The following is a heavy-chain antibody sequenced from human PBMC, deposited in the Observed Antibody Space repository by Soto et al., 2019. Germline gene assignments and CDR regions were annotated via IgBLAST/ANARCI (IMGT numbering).Heavy chain of an antibody. V-gene: IGHV3-15*02. CDR3: TKTAYSYDTTGYLFDY. Sequence: EVQLVESGGALVKPGGSLKLSCAASGFTFNNAWMSWVRQAPGKGLEWVGRIKSTADGGTTDYAAPVKGRFAISRDGSRNTLYLQMNGLRTEDTAVYYCTKTAYSYDTTGYLFDYWGQGTLVTVSS. CDR2: IKSTADGGTT. D-gene: IGHD3-22*01. J-gene: IGHJ4*02. CDR1: GFTFNNAW.